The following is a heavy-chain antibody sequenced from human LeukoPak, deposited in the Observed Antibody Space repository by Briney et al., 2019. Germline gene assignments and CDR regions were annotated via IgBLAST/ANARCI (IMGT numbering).Heavy chain of an antibody. CDR3: AREGGSGWYSGWFDP. CDR2: IKKDGSEK. J-gene: IGHJ5*02. CDR1: GFTFSSYW. D-gene: IGHD6-19*01. V-gene: IGHV3-7*01. Sequence: GGSLRLSCAASGFTFSSYWRGWVRHAPGKGLVWGTNIKKDGSEKKYVDSVKGRFTISTDNAKNSLYLQMNSLRAEDTAVYYCAREGGSGWYSGWFDPWGQGSLVTVSS.